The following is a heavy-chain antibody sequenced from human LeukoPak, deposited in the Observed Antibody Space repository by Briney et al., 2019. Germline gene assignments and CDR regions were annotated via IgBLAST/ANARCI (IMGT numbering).Heavy chain of an antibody. D-gene: IGHD3-22*01. V-gene: IGHV4-38-2*02. CDR1: GYSISSGYY. CDR3: AGGRNNYYDSSGYGGPSDY. J-gene: IGHJ4*02. CDR2: IHHSGST. Sequence: SETLSLTCTVSGYSISSGYYWGWIRQPPGKGLEWIGSIHHSGSTYSNPSLKSRVTISVDTSKNQLSLKLSSVTAADTAVYYCAGGRNNYYDSSGYGGPSDYWGQGTLVTVSS.